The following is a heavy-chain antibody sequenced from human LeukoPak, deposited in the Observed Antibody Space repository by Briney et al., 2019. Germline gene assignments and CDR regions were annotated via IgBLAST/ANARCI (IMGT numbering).Heavy chain of an antibody. CDR3: AKSRRGYTYGKFDY. D-gene: IGHD5-18*01. J-gene: IGHJ4*02. Sequence: GGSLRLSCAASGFTFSRYAMSWVRQAPGKGLEWVSSISDSDGSTFYADSVQGRFTISRDNSENTLFLQLYSLRAEDTAVYYCAKSRRGYTYGKFDYWGQGSLVIVSS. CDR2: ISDSDGST. V-gene: IGHV3-23*01. CDR1: GFTFSRYA.